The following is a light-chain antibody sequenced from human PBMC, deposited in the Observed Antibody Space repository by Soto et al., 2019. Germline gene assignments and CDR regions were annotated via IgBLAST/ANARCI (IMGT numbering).Light chain of an antibody. J-gene: IGKJ1*01. V-gene: IGKV1-5*01. CDR2: DAS. CDR3: QQYNSYSRT. Sequence: DIHIIQSPSPLSASVGDRFTITCRGGQSISNWLVAYQQKPGKDPKLLIYDASSLESGVSLRFSGSGSGTEFTLTISSLQPDDFATYYCQQYNSYSRTFGQGTKVDIK. CDR1: QSISNW.